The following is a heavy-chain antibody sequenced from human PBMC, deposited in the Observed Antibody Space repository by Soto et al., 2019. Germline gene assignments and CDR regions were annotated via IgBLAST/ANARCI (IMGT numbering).Heavy chain of an antibody. CDR1: GGSINSSRYY. Sequence: QLQLQESGPGLVKPSETLSLTCTVSGGSINSSRYYWGWIRQSPGKGLEWIASVYYRGNTYDNPSLKSRVTISVDMSKTQFSLKLSSVTAADTALYYCARHVGFGDPSDFDPCGQGTLVIVSS. D-gene: IGHD3-16*01. CDR3: ARHVGFGDPSDFDP. V-gene: IGHV4-39*01. J-gene: IGHJ5*02. CDR2: VYYRGNT.